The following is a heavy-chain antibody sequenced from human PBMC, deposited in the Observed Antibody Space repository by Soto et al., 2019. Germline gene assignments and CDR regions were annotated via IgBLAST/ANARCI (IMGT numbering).Heavy chain of an antibody. CDR1: GGSISSGGYS. CDR2: INHSGST. CDR3: ARGSYYGSGNGMDV. V-gene: IGHV4-30-2*01. J-gene: IGHJ6*02. D-gene: IGHD3-10*01. Sequence: QLQLQESGSGLVKPSQTLSLTCAVSGGSISSGGYSWSWIRQPPGKGLAWIGYINHSGSTHYNPSLKRQVTISVDRTKNQFSRKLSSVTAADTAVYYCARGSYYGSGNGMDVWGQGTTVTVSS.